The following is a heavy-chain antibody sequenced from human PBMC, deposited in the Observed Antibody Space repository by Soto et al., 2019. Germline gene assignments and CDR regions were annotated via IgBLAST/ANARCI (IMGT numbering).Heavy chain of an antibody. V-gene: IGHV4-59*01. CDR3: VGDPQGSSGYSACFDY. CDR1: GGSFSGYY. Sequence: PSETLSLTCAVYGGSFSGYYWSWIRQPPGRGLEWIGYIYYSGSTNYNPSLRSRVTISVDTSKNQFSLKLSSVTAADTAVYYCVGDPQGSSGYSACFDYWGQGTLVTVSS. D-gene: IGHD3-22*01. CDR2: IYYSGST. J-gene: IGHJ4*02.